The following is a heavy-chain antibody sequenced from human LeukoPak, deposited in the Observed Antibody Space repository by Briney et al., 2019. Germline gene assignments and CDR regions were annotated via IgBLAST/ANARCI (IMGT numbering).Heavy chain of an antibody. CDR1: GFILSIFW. J-gene: IGHJ4*02. CDR2: NNKDGRSI. Sequence: TGGSLSLSCAASGFILSIFWMHWVRHVREEALVWFSRNNKDGRSITYADSVKGRFTISRDNAKTTLYLQMSSLRAEDTSVYYCARGYTYGSIDYWGQGTLVTVSS. V-gene: IGHV3-74*03. CDR3: ARGYTYGSIDY. D-gene: IGHD5-18*01.